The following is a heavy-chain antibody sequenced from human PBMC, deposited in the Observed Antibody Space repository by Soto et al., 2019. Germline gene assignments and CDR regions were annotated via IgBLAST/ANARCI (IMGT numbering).Heavy chain of an antibody. CDR1: GGSFSGYY. Sequence: QVQLQQWGAGLLKPSETLSLTCAVYGGSFSGYYWSWIRQPPGKGLEWIGEINHSGSTNYNPSLKRRVTISVDTSKNQFSLKLSSVTAADTAVYYCASLVVVPAAMPADYWGQGTLVTVSS. CDR3: ASLVVVPAAMPADY. V-gene: IGHV4-34*01. D-gene: IGHD2-2*01. CDR2: INHSGST. J-gene: IGHJ4*02.